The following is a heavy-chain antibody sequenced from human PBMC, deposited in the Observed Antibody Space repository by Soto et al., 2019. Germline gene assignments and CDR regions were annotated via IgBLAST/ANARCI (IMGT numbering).Heavy chain of an antibody. Sequence: SETLSLTCTVSGGSISSGGYYWSWIRQHPGKGLEWIGYIYYSGSTYYNPSLKSRVTISVDTSKNQFSLKLSSVTAADTAVYYCARDPGPYCSGGSCYSGSWGQGTLVTVSS. J-gene: IGHJ5*02. CDR2: IYYSGST. CDR1: GGSISSGGYY. CDR3: ARDPGPYCSGGSCYSGS. D-gene: IGHD2-15*01. V-gene: IGHV4-31*03.